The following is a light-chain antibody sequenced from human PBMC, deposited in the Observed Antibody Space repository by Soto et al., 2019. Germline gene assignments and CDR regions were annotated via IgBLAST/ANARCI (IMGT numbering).Light chain of an antibody. Sequence: QSALTQPASVSGSPGQSITISCTGTSSDVGAYNFVSWYQQHPGKAPKVIIYDVSNRPSGVSNRFSGSKSGNTASLTISGLQADDEADYYCNSYTGSSTLHVFGTGTKLTVL. CDR2: DVS. J-gene: IGLJ1*01. CDR3: NSYTGSSTLHV. CDR1: SSDVGAYNF. V-gene: IGLV2-14*01.